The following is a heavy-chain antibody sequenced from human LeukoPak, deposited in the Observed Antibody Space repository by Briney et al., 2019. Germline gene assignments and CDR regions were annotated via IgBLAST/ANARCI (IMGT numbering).Heavy chain of an antibody. CDR2: ISAGGGST. D-gene: IGHD3-22*01. Sequence: GGSLRLSCAASGFTFSNHPMSWVRQAPGKGLRWVSGISAGGGSTCYADSVKGRFTISRDNSKNTLYLQMNSLRAEDTAVYYCAKDGFDYYDSSGYSYFHYWGQGTLVTVSS. V-gene: IGHV3-23*01. J-gene: IGHJ4*02. CDR3: AKDGFDYYDSSGYSYFHY. CDR1: GFTFSNHP.